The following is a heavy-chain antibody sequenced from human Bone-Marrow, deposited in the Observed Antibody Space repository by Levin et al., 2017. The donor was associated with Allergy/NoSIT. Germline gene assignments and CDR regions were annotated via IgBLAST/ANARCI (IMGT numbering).Heavy chain of an antibody. CDR1: GDSVNNDGYY. J-gene: IGHJ4*02. D-gene: IGHD3-3*01. CDR2: IYYSGST. CDR3: ARGRYDFWSGHYTAVFFDF. Sequence: SETLSLSCSVSGDSVNNDGYYWNWLRQSPGKGLEWMGYIYYSGSTNYNPSLQSRLTMSVVTSKNQFSLTLTSVTPADTAVYYCARGRYDFWSGHYTAVFFDFWGQGTLVTVSS. V-gene: IGHV4-61*08.